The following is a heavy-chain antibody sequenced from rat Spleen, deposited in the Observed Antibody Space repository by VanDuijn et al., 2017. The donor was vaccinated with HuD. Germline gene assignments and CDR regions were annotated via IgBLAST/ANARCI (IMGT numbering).Heavy chain of an antibody. CDR3: ARRSGYVGDYFDY. Sequence: EVRLQESGPGLVKPSQSLSLTCSVTDYSITSSYRWTWIRKFPGNKLEWMGYINNAGSTNYNPSLQSRLSITSDTSKNQFFLQVNSVTTEDTATYYCARRSGYVGDYFDYWGQGVMVTVSS. D-gene: IGHD4-3*01. J-gene: IGHJ2*01. V-gene: IGHV3-3*01. CDR2: INNAGST. CDR1: DYSITSSYR.